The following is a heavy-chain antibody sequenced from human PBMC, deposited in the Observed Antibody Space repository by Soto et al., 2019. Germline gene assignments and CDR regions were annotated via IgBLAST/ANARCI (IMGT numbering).Heavy chain of an antibody. J-gene: IGHJ1*01. CDR3: ARERGIVGAPPLSDFQH. Sequence: EASVKVSCKASGYTFTSYYMHWVRQAPGQGLEWMGIINPSGGSTSYAQKFQGRVTMTRDTSTSTVYMELSSLRSEDTAVYYCARERGIVGAPPLSDFQHWGQGTLVTVSS. V-gene: IGHV1-46*01. CDR2: INPSGGST. D-gene: IGHD1-26*01. CDR1: GYTFTSYY.